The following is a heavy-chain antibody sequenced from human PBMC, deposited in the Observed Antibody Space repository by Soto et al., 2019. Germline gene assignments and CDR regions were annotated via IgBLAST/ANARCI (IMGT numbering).Heavy chain of an antibody. CDR2: IWNDGSNK. CDR1: GFTFSSYH. J-gene: IGHJ4*02. CDR3: ARIGTWALNFDY. Sequence: TGGSLRLSCAASGFTFSSYHMHWVRQAPGKGLEWVAVIWNDGSNKMYADSVKGRFTTSRDNSKNTLYLQMNSLRADDTAVYYCARIGTWALNFDYRGQGTQVTVSS. V-gene: IGHV3-33*01. D-gene: IGHD2-8*01.